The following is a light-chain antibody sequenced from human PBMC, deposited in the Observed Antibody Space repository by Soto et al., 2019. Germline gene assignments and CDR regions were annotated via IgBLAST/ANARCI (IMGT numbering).Light chain of an antibody. CDR2: GAS. CDR3: QQYNNWPPIT. Sequence: VVLTQSPATLSLSPGERATLSCRASQSIRSFLAWYQQKPGQAPRLLIYGASTRATGIPARFSGSGSGTEFTLTISSLQSEDFAVYYCQQYNNWPPITFGQGTLLEIK. J-gene: IGKJ5*01. CDR1: QSIRSF. V-gene: IGKV3-15*01.